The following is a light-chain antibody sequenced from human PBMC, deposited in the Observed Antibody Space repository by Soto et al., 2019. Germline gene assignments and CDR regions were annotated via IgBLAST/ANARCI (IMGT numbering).Light chain of an antibody. V-gene: IGKV1-39*01. CDR1: QTIINN. CDR2: ATS. CDR3: QQSHTART. Sequence: DIQMTQSPSSLSASVGDRVTITCRASQTIINNLNWYQQKPGRAPKLLIYATSSLQSGVPSRFSGSGSGTDFTLTISSLQPEDFATYFCQQSHTARTFGQGTRWIS. J-gene: IGKJ1*01.